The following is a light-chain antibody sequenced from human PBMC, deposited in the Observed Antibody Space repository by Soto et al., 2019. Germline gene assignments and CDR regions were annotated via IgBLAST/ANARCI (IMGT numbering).Light chain of an antibody. CDR1: QGISDY. CDR2: AAS. Sequence: DVQMTQSPSTLSSSVGDRVTITCRASQGISDYLAWYKQKPGKAPKLLIYAASTLQSGVPSRVRGSGSVTEFTLTISSLQPDDFATYYCQQYNSYSGTFGQGTKVDI. V-gene: IGKV1-9*01. CDR3: QQYNSYSGT. J-gene: IGKJ1*01.